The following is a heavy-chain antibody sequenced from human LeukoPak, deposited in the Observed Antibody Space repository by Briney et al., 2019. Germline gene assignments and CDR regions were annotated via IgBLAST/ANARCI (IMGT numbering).Heavy chain of an antibody. J-gene: IGHJ6*03. Sequence: VASVKVSCKASGYTFTSYDIHWVRQATGQGLEWMGWMNPNSGNTGYAQKFQGRVTMTRNTSISTAYMELSSLRSEDTAVYYCARMGDSGGSLLYYYYYMDVWGKGTTVTVSS. CDR3: ARMGDSGGSLLYYYYYMDV. CDR2: MNPNSGNT. CDR1: GYTFTSYD. V-gene: IGHV1-8*01. D-gene: IGHD1-26*01.